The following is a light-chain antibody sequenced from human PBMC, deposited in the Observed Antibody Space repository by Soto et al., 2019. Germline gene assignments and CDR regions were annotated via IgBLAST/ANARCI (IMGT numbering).Light chain of an antibody. Sequence: QSALTQPASVSWSPGQSITISCTGTSSDVGSYHLVSWYQQHPGKAPKLMIYEVSKRPSGVSNRFSGSKSGNTASLTISGLQAEDEADYYCCSYAGSSTVVFGGGTKVTVL. CDR3: CSYAGSSTVV. CDR1: SSDVGSYHL. J-gene: IGLJ2*01. V-gene: IGLV2-23*02. CDR2: EVS.